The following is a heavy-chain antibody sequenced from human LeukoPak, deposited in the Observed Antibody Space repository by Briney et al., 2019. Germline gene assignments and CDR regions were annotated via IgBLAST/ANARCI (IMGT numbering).Heavy chain of an antibody. CDR2: ISVSGGNT. J-gene: IGHJ5*02. CDR1: GFTFSNYA. V-gene: IGHV3-23*01. Sequence: GALRLSCAASGFTFSNYAMSWVRQDPGKGLEWVSSISVSGGNTYYADSVKGRFTISRDNSKNTLYLQMNSLTAEDTAVYYCATKQWLVRGWFDPWGQGTLVTVSS. CDR3: ATKQWLVRGWFDP. D-gene: IGHD6-19*01.